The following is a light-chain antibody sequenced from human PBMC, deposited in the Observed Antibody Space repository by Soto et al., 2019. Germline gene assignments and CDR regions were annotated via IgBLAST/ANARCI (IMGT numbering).Light chain of an antibody. J-gene: IGKJ1*01. V-gene: IGKV3-20*01. CDR2: GVP. CDR1: QSVSSNY. CDR3: QQYGSSAWT. Sequence: DIVLTQSPGTLSLSPGERATLSCRASQSVSSNYLAWYQQKPGQAPRLLIYGVPSRATGIPARFSGSGSGTDFTLTISRLDPEDSAVYYCQQYGSSAWTFGQGTKVDIK.